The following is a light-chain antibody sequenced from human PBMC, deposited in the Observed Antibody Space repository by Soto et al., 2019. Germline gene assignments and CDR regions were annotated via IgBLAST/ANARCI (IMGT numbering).Light chain of an antibody. J-gene: IGKJ4*01. CDR1: QTVRNNY. CDR3: QQFSSYPLT. V-gene: IGKV3-20*01. CDR2: DAS. Sequence: EFVLTQSPGTLSLSPGERATLSCRASQTVRNNYLAWYQQKPGQAPRLLIYDASSRATGIPDRFRGGGSGTDCTLTSSRLEPEDFAVYYCQQFSSYPLTFGGGTKVDIK.